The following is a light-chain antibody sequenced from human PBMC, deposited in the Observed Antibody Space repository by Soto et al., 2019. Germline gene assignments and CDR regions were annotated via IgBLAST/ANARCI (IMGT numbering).Light chain of an antibody. Sequence: DSQMTQSPSTLSASVGDRVTITCRASQSISSWLAWYQQKPGKAPKLLIYDASSLESGVPSRFSGSGSGTEFTLTISSLQPDDFATYYCQQYDSYTFGHGTKVDIK. V-gene: IGKV1-5*01. CDR3: QQYDSYT. CDR2: DAS. J-gene: IGKJ2*01. CDR1: QSISSW.